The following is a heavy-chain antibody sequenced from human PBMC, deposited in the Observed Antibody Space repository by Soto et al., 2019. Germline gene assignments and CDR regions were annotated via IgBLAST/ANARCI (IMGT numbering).Heavy chain of an antibody. V-gene: IGHV1-69*08. CDR1: GGTFSSYT. Sequence: QVQLVQSGAEVKKPGSSVKVSCKASGGTFSSYTISWVRQAPGQGLEWMGRIIPILGIANYAQKFQGRVTIPADKSTSTAYMELSSLRSEDTAVYYCAREQRSSGLSYYYYYGMDVWGQGTTVTVSS. J-gene: IGHJ6*02. D-gene: IGHD6-19*01. CDR2: IIPILGIA. CDR3: AREQRSSGLSYYYYYGMDV.